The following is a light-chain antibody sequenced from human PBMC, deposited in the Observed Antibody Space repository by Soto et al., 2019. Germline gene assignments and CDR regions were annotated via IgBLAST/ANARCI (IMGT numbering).Light chain of an antibody. Sequence: SYELTQPPSVSVAPGQTARITCGGNNIGSKSVHWYQQKPGQAPVLVVYDDNDRPSGIPERFSGSNSGNTATLTISRVEAGDEADYYCQVWDSSSDHVVFGGETKLTVL. CDR3: QVWDSSSDHVV. CDR2: DDN. CDR1: NIGSKS. V-gene: IGLV3-21*02. J-gene: IGLJ2*01.